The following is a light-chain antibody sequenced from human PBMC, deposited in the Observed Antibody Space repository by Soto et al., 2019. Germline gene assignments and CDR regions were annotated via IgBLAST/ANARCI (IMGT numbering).Light chain of an antibody. V-gene: IGLV1-40*01. CDR1: SSNIGAGYD. Sequence: QSVLTQPPSVSGAPGQRVTISCTGSSSNIGAGYDVHWYQQLPGTAPKLLIXGNSNRPSGVXXRXSGSKSGTSASLAITGXXAEDEADXYCQSYDSSLSVVFGGGTKLTVL. CDR2: GNS. J-gene: IGLJ2*01. CDR3: QSYDSSLSVV.